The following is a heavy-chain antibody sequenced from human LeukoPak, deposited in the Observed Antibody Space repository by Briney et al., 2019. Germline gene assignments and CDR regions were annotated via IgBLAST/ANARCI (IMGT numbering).Heavy chain of an antibody. CDR2: IYYSGST. J-gene: IGHJ6*02. CDR3: ARHVYDYVWGSYRYPTRDYYYGMDV. V-gene: IGHV4-34*01. D-gene: IGHD3-16*02. CDR1: GGSFSGYY. Sequence: SETLSLTCAVYGGSFSGYYWSWIRQPPGKGLEWIGSIYYSGSTYYNPSLKSRVTISVDTSKNQFSLKLSSVTAADTAVYYCARHVYDYVWGSYRYPTRDYYYGMDVWGQGTTVTVSS.